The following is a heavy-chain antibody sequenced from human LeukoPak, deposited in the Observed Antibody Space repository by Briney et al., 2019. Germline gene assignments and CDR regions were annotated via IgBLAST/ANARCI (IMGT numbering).Heavy chain of an antibody. CDR3: ARDGDAIVVVPAARLTPLDY. CDR1: GYTFTSYG. D-gene: IGHD2-2*01. CDR2: ISAYNGNT. Sequence: ASVKVSCKASGYTFTSYGISWVRQAPGQGLEWMGWISAYNGNTNYAQELQGRVTMTTDTSTSTAYMELRSLRSDDTAVYYCARDGDAIVVVPAARLTPLDYWGQGTLVTVSS. J-gene: IGHJ4*02. V-gene: IGHV1-18*01.